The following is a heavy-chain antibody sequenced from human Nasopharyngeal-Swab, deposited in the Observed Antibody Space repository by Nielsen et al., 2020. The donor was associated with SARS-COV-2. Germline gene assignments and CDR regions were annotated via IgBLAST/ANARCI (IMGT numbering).Heavy chain of an antibody. D-gene: IGHD3-3*01. CDR2: IHYSGST. V-gene: IGHV4-31*02. J-gene: IGHJ3*02. Sequence: WIRQPPGKGLEWIGYIHYSGSTYYNPSLKSRVTISVDTSKNQFSLKLSSVTAADTAVYYCARAPRITIFGVVQAFDIWGQGTTVTVSS. CDR3: ARAPRITIFGVVQAFDI.